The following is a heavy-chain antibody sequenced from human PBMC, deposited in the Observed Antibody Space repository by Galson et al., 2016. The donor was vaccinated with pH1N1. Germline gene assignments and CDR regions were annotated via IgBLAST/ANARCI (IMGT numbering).Heavy chain of an antibody. CDR1: GFSLSTSGMC. V-gene: IGHV2-70*01. Sequence: PALVKPTQTLTLTCTFSGFSLSTSGMCVSWIRQPPGKALEWLALIDWDDDKYYSTSLKTRLTISKDTSKNQVVLTMTNMDPVDTATYYCARLDYGDYSGYFEYWGRGTLVTVSS. CDR3: ARLDYGDYSGYFEY. D-gene: IGHD4-17*01. CDR2: IDWDDDK. J-gene: IGHJ4*02.